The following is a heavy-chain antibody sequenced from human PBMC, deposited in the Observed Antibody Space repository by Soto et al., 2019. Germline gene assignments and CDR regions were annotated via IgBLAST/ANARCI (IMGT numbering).Heavy chain of an antibody. CDR1: GYTFTSYD. V-gene: IGHV1-8*01. Sequence: QVQLVQSGAEVKKPGASVKVSCKASGYTFTSYDINWVRQATGQGLEWMGWMNPNSGNTGYAQKFQGRVTMTRNTSISTAYMELSSLRSEDTVVYYCAMGLRLPNWFDPWGQGTLVTVSS. CDR3: AMGLRLPNWFDP. J-gene: IGHJ5*02. CDR2: MNPNSGNT. D-gene: IGHD5-12*01.